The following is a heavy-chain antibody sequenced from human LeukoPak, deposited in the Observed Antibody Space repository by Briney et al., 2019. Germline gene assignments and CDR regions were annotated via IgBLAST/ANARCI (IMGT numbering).Heavy chain of an antibody. V-gene: IGHV4-59*01. D-gene: IGHD2-15*01. CDR2: IYYSGST. J-gene: IGHJ4*02. CDR1: GGSISSYY. Sequence: PSETLSLTCTVSGGSISSYYWSWVRQPPGEGLEWIGYIYYSGSTNYNPSLKSRVTISVDTSKNQFSLKLSSVTAADTAVYYCARGDEWCTGWWGQGTLVTVSS. CDR3: ARGDEWCTGW.